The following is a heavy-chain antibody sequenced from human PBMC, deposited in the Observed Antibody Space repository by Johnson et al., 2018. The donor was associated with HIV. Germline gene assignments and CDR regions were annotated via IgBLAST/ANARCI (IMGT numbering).Heavy chain of an antibody. CDR1: GFSISNYW. Sequence: VQLVESGGGLVQRGGSLRLSCSGSGFSISNYWMSWVRQAPGKGLEWVAYIKQDGSAKHYVDSVEGRFTIFRDNSKNTLYLQMSSLRTEDTAVYYCAKVHIPALGSAAFDIWGRVTLVTVSS. V-gene: IGHV3-7*01. J-gene: IGHJ3*02. CDR2: IKQDGSAK. CDR3: AKVHIPALGSAAFDI. D-gene: IGHD6-6*01.